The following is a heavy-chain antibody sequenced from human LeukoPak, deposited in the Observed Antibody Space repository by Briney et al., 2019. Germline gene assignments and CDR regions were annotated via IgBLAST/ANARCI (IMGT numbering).Heavy chain of an antibody. D-gene: IGHD3-9*01. V-gene: IGHV3-23*01. CDR2: ISGSGGST. CDR1: GFTFSSYA. J-gene: IGHJ6*03. CDR3: AKDGRRYFDWLSSFGYYYYYMDV. Sequence: PGGSLRLSCGASGFTFSSYAMSWVRQAPGKGLEWVSAISGSGGSTYYAASVKGRFTISRDNSKNTLYLQMTSLRAEDTAVYYCAKDGRRYFDWLSSFGYYYYYMDVWGKGTTVTVSS.